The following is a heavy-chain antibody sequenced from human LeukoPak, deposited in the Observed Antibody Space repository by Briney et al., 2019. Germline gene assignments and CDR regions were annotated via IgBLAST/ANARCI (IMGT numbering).Heavy chain of an antibody. D-gene: IGHD3-10*01. V-gene: IGHV3-21*01. CDR2: ISSSSSYI. Sequence: PGGSLRLSCAASGFTFSSYSMNWVRQAPGKGLEWVSSISSSSSYIYYADSVKGRFTISTDNAKNSLYLQMNSLRAEDTAVYYCARVGYYYGSGSYYITDAFDIWGQGTMVTVSS. CDR3: ARVGYYYGSGSYYITDAFDI. J-gene: IGHJ3*02. CDR1: GFTFSSYS.